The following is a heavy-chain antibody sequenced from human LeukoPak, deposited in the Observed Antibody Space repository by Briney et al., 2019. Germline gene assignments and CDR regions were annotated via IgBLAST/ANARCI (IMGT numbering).Heavy chain of an antibody. J-gene: IGHJ4*02. V-gene: IGHV1-8*01. CDR2: MNPNSGNT. CDR3: ARYGVPAAQYYFDY. Sequence: ASVKVSCKASGYTFTSYDINWVRQATGQGLEWMGWMNPNSGNTGYAQKFQGRATMTRNTSISTAYMELSSLRSEDTAVYYCARYGVPAAQYYFDYWGQGTLVTVSS. CDR1: GYTFTSYD. D-gene: IGHD2-2*01.